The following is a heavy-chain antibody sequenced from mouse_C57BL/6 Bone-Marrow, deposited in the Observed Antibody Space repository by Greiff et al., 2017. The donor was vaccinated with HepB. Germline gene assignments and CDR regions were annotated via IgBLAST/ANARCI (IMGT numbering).Heavy chain of an antibody. V-gene: IGHV5-4*01. Sequence: EVKLVESGGGLVKPGGSLKLSCAASGFTFSSYAMSWVRQTPEKRLEWVATISDGGSYTYYPDNVKGRFTISRDNAKNNPYLQMSHLKSEDTAMYYCARDYPYYAMDYWGQGTSVTVSS. CDR2: ISDGGSYT. J-gene: IGHJ4*01. CDR1: GFTFSSYA. CDR3: ARDYPYYAMDY.